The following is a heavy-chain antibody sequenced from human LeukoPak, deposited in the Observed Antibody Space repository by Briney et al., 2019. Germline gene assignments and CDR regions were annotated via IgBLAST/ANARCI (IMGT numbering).Heavy chain of an antibody. Sequence: SVKVSCKASGGTFSSYAISWVRQAPGQGLEWMGGIIPIFGTANYAQKFQGRVTITADKSTSTAYMELSRLRSDDTAVYYCARNRGSHYYDSSGYYRWFDPWGQGTLVTVSS. V-gene: IGHV1-69*06. D-gene: IGHD3-22*01. CDR3: ARNRGSHYYDSSGYYRWFDP. CDR2: IIPIFGTA. J-gene: IGHJ5*02. CDR1: GGTFSSYA.